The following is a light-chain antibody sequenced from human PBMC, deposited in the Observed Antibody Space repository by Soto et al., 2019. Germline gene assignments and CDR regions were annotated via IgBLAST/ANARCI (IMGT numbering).Light chain of an antibody. CDR3: CSYAGSSSYV. CDR2: EVS. V-gene: IGLV2-23*02. Sequence: QSASVSGSPGQSITISCTGTSSDVGSYNLVSWYQQHPGKAPKLMIYEVSERPSGVSNRFSGSKSGNTASLTISGLQAEDEADYYCCSYAGSSSYVFGTGTKVTVL. CDR1: SSDVGSYNL. J-gene: IGLJ1*01.